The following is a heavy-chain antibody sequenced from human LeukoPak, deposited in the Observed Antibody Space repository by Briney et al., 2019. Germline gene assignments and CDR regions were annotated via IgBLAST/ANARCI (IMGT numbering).Heavy chain of an antibody. CDR1: GFTLHDHA. D-gene: IGHD3-22*01. CDR3: AKGITMIVRDAFDI. CDR2: ISWNSGSI. Sequence: GGSLRLSCAASGFTLHDHAMHWVRQAPGKGLERVSGISWNSGSIGYADSVKGRFTISRDNAKNSLYLQMNSLRAEDMALYYCAKGITMIVRDAFDIWGQGTMVTVSS. J-gene: IGHJ3*02. V-gene: IGHV3-9*03.